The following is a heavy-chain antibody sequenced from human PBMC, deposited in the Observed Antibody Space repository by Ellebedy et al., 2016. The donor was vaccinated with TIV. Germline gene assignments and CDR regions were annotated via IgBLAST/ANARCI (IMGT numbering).Heavy chain of an antibody. J-gene: IGHJ5*02. CDR1: GGSISSYY. CDR2: IYYSGST. V-gene: IGHV4-59*12. CDR3: ARGSGGDPCQSCNWFDP. Sequence: SETLSLTCTVSGGSISSYYWSWIRQPPGKGLEWIGYIYYSGSTNYNPSLKSRVTISVDTSKNQFSLKLSSVTAADTAVYYCARGSGGDPCQSCNWFDPWGQGTLVTVSS. D-gene: IGHD2-21*02.